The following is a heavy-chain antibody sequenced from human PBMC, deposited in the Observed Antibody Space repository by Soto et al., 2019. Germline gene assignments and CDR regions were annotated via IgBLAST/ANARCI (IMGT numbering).Heavy chain of an antibody. Sequence: PGGSLRLSCAASGFTFDDYAMHWVRQAPGKGLEWVSGISWNSGSIGYADSVKGRLTISRDNAKNSLYLQMNSLRAEDTALYYCAKDRLEISAYFDYWGQGTLVTVSS. CDR1: GFTFDDYA. D-gene: IGHD1-1*01. CDR3: AKDRLEISAYFDY. CDR2: ISWNSGSI. V-gene: IGHV3-9*01. J-gene: IGHJ4*02.